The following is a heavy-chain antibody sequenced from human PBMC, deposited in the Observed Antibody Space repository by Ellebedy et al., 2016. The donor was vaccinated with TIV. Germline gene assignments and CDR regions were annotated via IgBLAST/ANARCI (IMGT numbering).Heavy chain of an antibody. V-gene: IGHV3-30*01. Sequence: GESLKISCAASGFTFSSYAMHWVRQAPGKGLEWVAVISYDGSNKYYADSVKGRFTISRDNSKNTLSLQMNSLRAEDTAVYYCARDILTGYWRGYFDYWGQGTLVTVSS. J-gene: IGHJ4*02. CDR3: ARDILTGYWRGYFDY. D-gene: IGHD3-9*01. CDR1: GFTFSSYA. CDR2: ISYDGSNK.